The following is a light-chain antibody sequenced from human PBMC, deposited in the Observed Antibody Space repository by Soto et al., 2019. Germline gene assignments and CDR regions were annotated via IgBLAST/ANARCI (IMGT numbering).Light chain of an antibody. CDR3: CSYASSTSYV. Sequence: QSVLTQPASVSGSPGQSITISCTGTSSDVGGYNFVTWYQQHPGEAPKLMIHDVSSRASGVPNRFSGSKSGTTASLTISGLQAGDEADYYCCSYASSTSYVFGTGTKVTVL. J-gene: IGLJ1*01. CDR2: DVS. V-gene: IGLV2-14*03. CDR1: SSDVGGYNF.